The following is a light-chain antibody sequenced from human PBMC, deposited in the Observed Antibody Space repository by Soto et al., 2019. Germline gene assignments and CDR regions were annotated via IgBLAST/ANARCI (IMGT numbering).Light chain of an antibody. J-gene: IGKJ1*01. CDR3: QQYSSYPWT. Sequence: IQMTQSPSYLSASVGDRVTITCRASQGISNYLAWYQQKPGKVPKLLIFAASTLHSGVPSRFSGSGSGTELSLTITSRQPGDSATFYCQQYSSYPWTFGRGTKVDIK. V-gene: IGKV1-27*01. CDR2: AAS. CDR1: QGISNY.